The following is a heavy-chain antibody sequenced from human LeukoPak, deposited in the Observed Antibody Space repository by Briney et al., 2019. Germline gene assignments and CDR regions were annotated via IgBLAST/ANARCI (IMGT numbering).Heavy chain of an antibody. D-gene: IGHD4-11*01. J-gene: IGHJ4*02. V-gene: IGHV4-34*01. CDR1: GGSFSGYY. CDR2: ISQSGST. CDR3: ARDQQLVSYFFDY. Sequence: PSETLSLTCAVNGGSFSGYYWSWLRQPPGKGLEWIGEISQSGSTKYNPSLKSRVTISADTSKNQFSLKLSSVSAADTAVYYCARDQQLVSYFFDYWGQGTLVTVSS.